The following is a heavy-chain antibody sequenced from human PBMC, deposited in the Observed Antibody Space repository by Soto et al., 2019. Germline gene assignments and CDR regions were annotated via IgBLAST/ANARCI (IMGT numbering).Heavy chain of an antibody. D-gene: IGHD3-16*01. Sequence: QVQLMQSGAEVRRPGTSMRISCTTSGYNFNTYGIIWVRQAPGQGLEWMGWISGYNGYTKYAQNFEDRVTWSTDPSTSTAFLELRNLRSGDTALYFCARDRDYSHTDADIDYWGQGTLVTVSS. CDR2: ISGYNGYT. CDR3: ARDRDYSHTDADIDY. CDR1: GYNFNTYG. J-gene: IGHJ4*02. V-gene: IGHV1-18*01.